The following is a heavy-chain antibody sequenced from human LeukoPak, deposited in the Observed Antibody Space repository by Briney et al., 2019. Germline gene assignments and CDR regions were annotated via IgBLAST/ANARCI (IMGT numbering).Heavy chain of an antibody. Sequence: SETLSLTCTVSGGSISSSSYYWGWIRQPPGKGLEWSGSIYYSGSTYYNPSLKSRVTISVDTSTNQFSLQLSSVTPADTAVYYCARGIAVAGNDAFDIWGQGTMVTVSS. CDR1: GGSISSSSYY. D-gene: IGHD6-19*01. J-gene: IGHJ3*02. CDR3: ARGIAVAGNDAFDI. V-gene: IGHV4-39*01. CDR2: IYYSGST.